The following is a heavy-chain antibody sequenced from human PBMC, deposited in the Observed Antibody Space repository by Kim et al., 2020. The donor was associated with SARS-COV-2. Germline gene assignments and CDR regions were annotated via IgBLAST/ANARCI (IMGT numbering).Heavy chain of an antibody. CDR3: ASGGLKWELLRFGVYFDY. V-gene: IGHV5-51*01. Sequence: GESLKISCKGSGYSFTSYWIGWVRQMPGKGLEWMGIIYPGDSDTRYSPSFQGQVTISADKSISTAYLQWSSLKASDTAMYYCASGGLKWELLRFGVYFDYWGQGTLVTVSS. J-gene: IGHJ4*02. CDR1: GYSFTSYW. D-gene: IGHD1-26*01. CDR2: IYPGDSDT.